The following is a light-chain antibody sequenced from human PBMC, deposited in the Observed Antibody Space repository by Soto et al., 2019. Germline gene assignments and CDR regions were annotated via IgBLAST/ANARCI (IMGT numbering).Light chain of an antibody. CDR3: AAWDDSLSGYVV. CDR2: RNN. J-gene: IGLJ2*01. CDR1: SSNIGSNY. Sequence: QSVLTQPPSASGTPGQRVTISCSGSSSNIGSNYVYWYQQLPGTAPKLLIYRNNHRPSGVPGRFSGSKSGTSASLAISGLRSEDEADYYCAAWDDSLSGYVVFGGGTKLTVL. V-gene: IGLV1-47*01.